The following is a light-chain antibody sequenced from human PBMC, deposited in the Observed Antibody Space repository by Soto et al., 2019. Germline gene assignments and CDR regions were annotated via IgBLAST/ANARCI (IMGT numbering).Light chain of an antibody. CDR2: DAS. J-gene: IGKJ3*01. V-gene: IGKV3-11*01. Sequence: EIVLTQSPATLSLSPGERATLSCRASQSVSSYLAWYQQKPGQAPRLLIYDASNRATGIPARFSGSGSGTDFTLAITGLEAEDFAVDYGQQRSNWPPPFGPGTKVDIK. CDR3: QQRSNWPPP. CDR1: QSVSSY.